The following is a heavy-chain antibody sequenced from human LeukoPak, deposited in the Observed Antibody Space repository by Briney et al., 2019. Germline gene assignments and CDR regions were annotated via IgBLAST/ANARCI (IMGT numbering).Heavy chain of an antibody. CDR3: AKDTRLWTVGAGDY. Sequence: ASVKVSCKASGYTFTSYDINWVRQATGQGLEWMGWMNPNSGNTGHAQKFQGRVTITRNTSISTAYMELSSLRSEDTAVYYCAKDTRLWTVGAGDYWGQGTLVTVSS. CDR1: GYTFTSYD. J-gene: IGHJ4*02. D-gene: IGHD1-26*01. CDR2: MNPNSGNT. V-gene: IGHV1-8*03.